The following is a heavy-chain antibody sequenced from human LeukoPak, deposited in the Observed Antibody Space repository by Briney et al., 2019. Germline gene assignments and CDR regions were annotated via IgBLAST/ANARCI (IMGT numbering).Heavy chain of an antibody. V-gene: IGHV3-21*01. CDR2: ISSSSSYI. J-gene: IGHJ3*02. D-gene: IGHD3-10*01. CDR3: ARSGIVDAFDI. Sequence: PGGPLRLSCAASGFTFSSYSMNWVRQAPGKGLEWVSSISSSSSYIYYADSVKGRFTISRDNAKNSLYLQMNSLRAEDTAVYYCARSGIVDAFDIWGQGTMVTVSS. CDR1: GFTFSSYS.